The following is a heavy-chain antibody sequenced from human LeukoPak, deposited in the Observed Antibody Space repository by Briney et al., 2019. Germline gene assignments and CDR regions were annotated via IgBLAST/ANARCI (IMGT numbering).Heavy chain of an antibody. Sequence: PGGSLRLSCVASGFTFSSYSMTWVRQAPGKGLEWLSSFTSRSRSIYYADSVKGRFTISRDNAKNSLYLQMNSLRAEDTAVYYCARDLWFGELSHYYGMDVWGQGTTVTVSS. V-gene: IGHV3-21*01. CDR1: GFTFSSYS. CDR2: FTSRSRSI. CDR3: ARDLWFGELSHYYGMDV. J-gene: IGHJ6*02. D-gene: IGHD3-10*01.